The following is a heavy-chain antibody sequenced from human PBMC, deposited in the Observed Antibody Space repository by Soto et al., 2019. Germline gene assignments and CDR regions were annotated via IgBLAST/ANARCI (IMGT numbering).Heavy chain of an antibody. D-gene: IGHD3-22*01. V-gene: IGHV3-33*01. Sequence: LRLSCSASGFTFSSYGMHWVRQAPGKGLEWVAVIWYDGSNKYYADSVKGRFTISRDNSKNTLYLQMNSLRAEDTAVYCCATYYYDSSGQGLDTFDIWGQGTMVTVSS. J-gene: IGHJ3*02. CDR1: GFTFSSYG. CDR3: ATYYYDSSGQGLDTFDI. CDR2: IWYDGSNK.